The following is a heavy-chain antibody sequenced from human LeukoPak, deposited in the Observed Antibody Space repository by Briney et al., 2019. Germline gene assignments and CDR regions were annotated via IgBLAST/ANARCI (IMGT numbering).Heavy chain of an antibody. Sequence: GGSVRFCRAAAGFSYSDFDMSWISQAPGKGLEGVSYISSSSYTNYAESVQGRFTISSDNAKNSLYLQMNSLRAEDTAVYYCARGGCEIDCWGKGATVT. D-gene: IGHD1-26*01. CDR2: ISSSSYT. CDR1: GFSYSDFD. J-gene: IGHJ4*02. CDR3: ARGGCEIDC. V-gene: IGHV3-11*05.